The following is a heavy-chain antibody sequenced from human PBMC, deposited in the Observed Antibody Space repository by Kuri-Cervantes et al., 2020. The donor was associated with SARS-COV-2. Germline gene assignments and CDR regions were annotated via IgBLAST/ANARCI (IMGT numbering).Heavy chain of an antibody. D-gene: IGHD3-10*01. V-gene: IGHV1-2*02. Sequence: ASVKVSCKASGYTFTGYYMQWVRQAPGQGLEWMGWINPNSGGTNYAQKFQGRVTMTRDTSTSTVYVELSSLRSEDTAVYYCARARSGTIDAFDIWGQGTMVTVSS. CDR3: ARARSGTIDAFDI. CDR2: INPNSGGT. J-gene: IGHJ3*02. CDR1: GYTFTGYY.